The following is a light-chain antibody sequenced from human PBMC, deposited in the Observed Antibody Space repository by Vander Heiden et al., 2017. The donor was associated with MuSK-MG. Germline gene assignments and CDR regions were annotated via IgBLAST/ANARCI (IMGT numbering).Light chain of an antibody. CDR3: SSDTSSSTL. V-gene: IGLV2-14*01. CDR1: SSDVGGYNF. J-gene: IGLJ2*01. Sequence: QSALTQPASVSGSPGQSITISFTGPSSDVGGYNFVSWYQQHPGKDLNLIIYEVSKRTAVVANRFSGSKSGNTASLTISGLQAEDEADYDCSSDTSSSTLFGGGTKLTVL. CDR2: EVS.